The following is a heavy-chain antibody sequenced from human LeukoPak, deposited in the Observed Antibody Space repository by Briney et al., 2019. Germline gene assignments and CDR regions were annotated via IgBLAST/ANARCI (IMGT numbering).Heavy chain of an antibody. Sequence: GGSLRLSCAASGFTFSSYAMSWVRQTPGKGLEWVAATVGGRPDTYHAESVKGRFTVSRDDSRDTLFLQMNRLSVDDTAIYYCTKAPLRSCSGAFCYPFDYWGQGTLVTVSS. CDR2: TVGGRPDT. D-gene: IGHD2-8*02. CDR1: GFTFSSYA. V-gene: IGHV3-23*01. CDR3: TKAPLRSCSGAFCYPFDY. J-gene: IGHJ4*02.